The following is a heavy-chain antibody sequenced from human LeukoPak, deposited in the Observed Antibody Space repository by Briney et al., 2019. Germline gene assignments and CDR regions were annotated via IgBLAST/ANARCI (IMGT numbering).Heavy chain of an antibody. V-gene: IGHV3-23*01. CDR1: GFTFSSHA. J-gene: IGHJ4*02. Sequence: GGSLRLSCAVSGFTFSSHAMTWARQAPGKGLEWVSGISISGDITYYADSVQGRFIISRDNSKNTVYLQMNSLRGEDTAVYYCANEEVPNDYWGQGTLVTVSS. CDR2: ISISGDIT. D-gene: IGHD4/OR15-4a*01. CDR3: ANEEVPNDY.